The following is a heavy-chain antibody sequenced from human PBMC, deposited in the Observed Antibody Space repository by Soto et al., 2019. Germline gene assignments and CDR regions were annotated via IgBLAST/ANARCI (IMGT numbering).Heavy chain of an antibody. J-gene: IGHJ4*02. CDR2: ISYDGSNK. CDR1: GFTFSSYG. CDR3: AKGWASGYFDY. Sequence: QVQLVESGGGVVQPGRSLRLSCAASGFTFSSYGMHWVRQAPGKGLEWVAVISYDGSNKYYADSVKGRFTISRDNSKNTLYLQTNSLRAEDTAVYYCAKGWASGYFDYWGQGTLVTVSS. D-gene: IGHD3-10*01. V-gene: IGHV3-30*18.